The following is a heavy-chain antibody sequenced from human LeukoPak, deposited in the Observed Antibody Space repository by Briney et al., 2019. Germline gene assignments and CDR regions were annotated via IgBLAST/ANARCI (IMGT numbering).Heavy chain of an antibody. CDR3: ARDSGVLRYFDWTTTGLDH. Sequence: GGSLRLSCAASGFTFSSYSMNWVRQAPGEGLEWVSSISSSSSYIYYADSVKGRFTISRDNAKNSLYLQMNSLRAEDTAVYYCARDSGVLRYFDWTTTGLDHWGQGTLVTVSS. CDR1: GFTFSSYS. J-gene: IGHJ4*02. D-gene: IGHD3-9*01. CDR2: ISSSSSYI. V-gene: IGHV3-21*01.